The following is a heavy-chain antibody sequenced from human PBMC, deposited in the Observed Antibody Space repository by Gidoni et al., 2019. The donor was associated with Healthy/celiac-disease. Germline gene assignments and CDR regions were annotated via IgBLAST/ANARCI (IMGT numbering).Heavy chain of an antibody. V-gene: IGHV3-21*01. CDR3: ARVRGELLDPSDAFDI. J-gene: IGHJ3*02. CDR1: GFTFSSYS. Sequence: EVQLVESGGGLVKPGGSLRLSCAASGFTFSSYSMNWVRQAPGKGLEWVSSISSSSSYIYYADSVKGRFTISRDNAKNSLYLQMNSLRAEDTAVYYCARVRGELLDPSDAFDIWGQGTMVTVSS. CDR2: ISSSSSYI. D-gene: IGHD1-26*01.